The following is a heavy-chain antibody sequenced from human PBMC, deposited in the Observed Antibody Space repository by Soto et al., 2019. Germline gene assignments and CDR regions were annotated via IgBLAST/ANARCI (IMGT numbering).Heavy chain of an antibody. Sequence: APLKVCCEESGYGFTNHGINCVRPAPGQGLEWMGWINPYNANTNYAQKLQGRVTMTTDTSTSTAYMDLRSLTSDDTAVYYCARDRVAGIWGDAFDIWGQGTMVTVS. CDR3: ARDRVAGIWGDAFDI. V-gene: IGHV1-18*04. CDR2: INPYNANT. D-gene: IGHD3-16*01. J-gene: IGHJ3*02. CDR1: GYGFTNHG.